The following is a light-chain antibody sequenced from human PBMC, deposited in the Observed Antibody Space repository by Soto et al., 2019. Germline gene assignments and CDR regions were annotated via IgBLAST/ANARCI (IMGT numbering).Light chain of an antibody. CDR2: DAS. Sequence: DIAMSLPPYSLSASVGDRVTITCGASQGIRNDLGWYQQKPGKAPKRLIYDASTLHSGVPSRFSGSGSGTEFTLTIMSLQAEDFVTYYCLQHNACPWSFGQGTSLDIK. V-gene: IGKV1-17*01. J-gene: IGKJ1*01. CDR3: LQHNACPWS. CDR1: QGIRND.